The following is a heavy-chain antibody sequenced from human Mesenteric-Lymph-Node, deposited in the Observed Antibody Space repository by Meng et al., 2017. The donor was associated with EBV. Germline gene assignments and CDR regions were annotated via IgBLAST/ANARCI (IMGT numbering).Heavy chain of an antibody. J-gene: IGHJ4*02. Sequence: QLPESGPGLVKPSWTLSLTCTVSGDSVSSGIYYWSWIRQPPGKEVEWIGYIYYSGSTDYNPSLKSRVTISVDTSKNQFSLKLSSVTAADTAVYYCAKYDNGWRTFEYWGQGTLVTVSS. CDR1: GDSVSSGIYY. CDR2: IYYSGST. CDR3: AKYDNGWRTFEY. V-gene: IGHV4-61*01. D-gene: IGHD6-19*01.